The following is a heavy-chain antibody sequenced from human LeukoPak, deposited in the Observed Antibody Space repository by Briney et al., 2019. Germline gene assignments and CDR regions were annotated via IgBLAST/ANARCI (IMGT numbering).Heavy chain of an antibody. CDR1: GFTFSTYS. Sequence: GGSLRLSCAASGFTFSTYSMNWVRQAPGKGLEWVSSISTSSIYIYYADSVKGRFTISRDNAKNSLYLQMNSLRAEDTALYHCAREEVYSGSYLDYWGQGTLVTVSS. V-gene: IGHV3-21*04. CDR2: ISTSSIYI. CDR3: AREEVYSGSYLDY. D-gene: IGHD1-26*01. J-gene: IGHJ4*02.